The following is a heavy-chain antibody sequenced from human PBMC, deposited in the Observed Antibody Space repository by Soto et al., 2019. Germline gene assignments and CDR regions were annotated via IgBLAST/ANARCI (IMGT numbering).Heavy chain of an antibody. Sequence: GGSLRLSCAASGFTFSTYAMIWVRQAPGKGLEWVSAISGSGDSTYYADSVKGRFTISRDNSKNTLYLQMSSLRAEDTAIYYCAKNSFINLRGYDSYWGQGTLVTVSS. V-gene: IGHV3-23*01. D-gene: IGHD5-12*01. CDR1: GFTFSTYA. CDR3: AKNSFINLRGYDSY. CDR2: ISGSGDST. J-gene: IGHJ4*02.